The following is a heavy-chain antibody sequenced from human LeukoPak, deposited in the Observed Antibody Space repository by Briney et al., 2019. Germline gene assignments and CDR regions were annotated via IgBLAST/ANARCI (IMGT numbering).Heavy chain of an antibody. D-gene: IGHD6-13*01. Sequence: PSETLFLTCTVSGGSISSYYWSWIRQPPGKGLEWIGYIYYSGITNYNPSLKSRVTISVDTSKNQFSLKLSSVTAADTAVYYCARGDAAAAGTLFDYWGQGTLVTVPS. CDR1: GGSISSYY. V-gene: IGHV4-59*01. CDR3: ARGDAAAAGTLFDY. CDR2: IYYSGIT. J-gene: IGHJ4*02.